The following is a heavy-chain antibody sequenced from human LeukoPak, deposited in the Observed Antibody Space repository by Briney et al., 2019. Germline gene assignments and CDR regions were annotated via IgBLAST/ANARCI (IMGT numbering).Heavy chain of an antibody. V-gene: IGHV4-4*07. CDR1: GGSISSYY. J-gene: IGHJ4*02. D-gene: IGHD3-10*01. Sequence: PSETLSLTCTVSGGSISSYYLSWIRQPAGKGLEWIGRIYTSGSTNYNPSLKSRVTMSVDTSKNQFSLKLSSVTAADTAVYYCARVGPKYGSGSYYFDYWGQGTLVTVSS. CDR3: ARVGPKYGSGSYYFDY. CDR2: IYTSGST.